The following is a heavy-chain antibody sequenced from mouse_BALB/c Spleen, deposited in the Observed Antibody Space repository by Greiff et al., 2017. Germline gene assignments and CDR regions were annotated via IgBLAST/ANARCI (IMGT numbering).Heavy chain of an antibody. CDR1: GFTFSSFG. V-gene: IGHV5-17*02. Sequence: EVQRVESGGGLVQPGGSRKLSCAASGFTFSSFGMHWVRQAPEKGLEWVAYISSGSSTIYYADTVKGRFTISRDNPKNTLFLQMTSLRSEDTAMYYCARSYYGSSPYYYAMDYWGQGTSVTVSS. J-gene: IGHJ4*01. CDR2: ISSGSSTI. CDR3: ARSYYGSSPYYYAMDY. D-gene: IGHD1-1*01.